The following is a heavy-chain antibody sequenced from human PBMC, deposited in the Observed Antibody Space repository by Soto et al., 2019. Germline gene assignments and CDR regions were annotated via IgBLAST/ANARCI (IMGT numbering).Heavy chain of an antibody. D-gene: IGHD3-10*01. CDR1: GGSISSGDYY. J-gene: IGHJ5*02. CDR2: IYYSGST. V-gene: IGHV4-30-4*01. CDR3: ARRVHGSGSRTPSNWFDP. Sequence: SETLSLTCTVSGGSISSGDYYWSWIRQPPGKGLEWIGYIYYSGSTYYNPSLKSRVTISVDTSKNQFSLKLSSMTAADTAVYYCARRVHGSGSRTPSNWFDPWGQGTLVTVS.